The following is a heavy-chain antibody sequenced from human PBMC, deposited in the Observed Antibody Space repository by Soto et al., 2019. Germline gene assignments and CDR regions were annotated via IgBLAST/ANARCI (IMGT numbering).Heavy chain of an antibody. J-gene: IGHJ6*02. CDR1: GFTFSDYY. CDR3: AREWGRYFDWLPHYYYGMDV. D-gene: IGHD3-9*01. Sequence: PGGSLRLSCAASGFTFSDYYMSWIRQAPGKGLEWVSYISSSGSTIYYADPVKGRFTISRDNAKNSLYLQMNSLRAEDTAVYYCAREWGRYFDWLPHYYYGMDVWGQGTTVTAP. CDR2: ISSSGSTI. V-gene: IGHV3-11*01.